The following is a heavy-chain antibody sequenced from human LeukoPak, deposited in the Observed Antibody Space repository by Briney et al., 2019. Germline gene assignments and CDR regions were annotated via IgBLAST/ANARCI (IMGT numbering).Heavy chain of an antibody. CDR1: GSSLSTSGMC. Sequence: SGPTLVNPTQTLTLTCTFSGSSLSTSGMCVSWIRQPPGKALEWLALLAWDDDKYYSTSLKTRLTISKDTSKNQVVLTMTNMDPVDTATYYCARNRITMVRGVITHFDYWGQGTLVTVSS. V-gene: IGHV2-70*01. CDR2: LAWDDDK. CDR3: ARNRITMVRGVITHFDY. D-gene: IGHD3-10*01. J-gene: IGHJ4*02.